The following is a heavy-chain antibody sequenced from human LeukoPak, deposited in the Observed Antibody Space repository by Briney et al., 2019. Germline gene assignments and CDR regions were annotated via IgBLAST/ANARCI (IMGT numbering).Heavy chain of an antibody. Sequence: PSETLSLTCAVYGGSFSGYYWSWIRQPPGKGLEWIGEINHSGSTNYNPSLKSRVTISVDTFKNQFSLKLSSVTAADTAVYYCAREHNWGYYFDYWGQGTLVTVSS. CDR3: AREHNWGYYFDY. CDR2: INHSGST. D-gene: IGHD3-16*01. CDR1: GGSFSGYY. J-gene: IGHJ4*02. V-gene: IGHV4-34*01.